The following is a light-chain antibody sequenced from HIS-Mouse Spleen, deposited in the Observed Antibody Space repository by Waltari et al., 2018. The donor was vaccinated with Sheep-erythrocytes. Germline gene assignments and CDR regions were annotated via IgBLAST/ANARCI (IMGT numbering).Light chain of an antibody. CDR1: SSDVGSYNL. CDR2: EGS. V-gene: IGLV2-23*01. CDR3: CSYAGSSTPWV. Sequence: QSALTQPASVSGSPGQSITIPCTGTSSDVGSYNLVSWYQQHPGKAPKLMIYEGSKRPSGVSNRFSGSKSGNTASLTISGLQAEDEADYYCCSYAGSSTPWVLGGGTKLTVL. J-gene: IGLJ3*02.